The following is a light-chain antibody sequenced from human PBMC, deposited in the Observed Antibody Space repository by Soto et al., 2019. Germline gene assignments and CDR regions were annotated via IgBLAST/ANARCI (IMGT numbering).Light chain of an antibody. Sequence: DIVMTQSPDSLAVSLGERATINCKSSQSVLYSSNNKNYLAWYQQKPGQPPKLLIYWASTRESGVPDRFSGSGSGTDFTLSISRLEPEDFAVYWCQLYGNSPTFGQGTKVDIK. J-gene: IGKJ1*01. V-gene: IGKV4-1*01. CDR3: QLYGNSPT. CDR1: QSVLYSSNNKNY. CDR2: WAS.